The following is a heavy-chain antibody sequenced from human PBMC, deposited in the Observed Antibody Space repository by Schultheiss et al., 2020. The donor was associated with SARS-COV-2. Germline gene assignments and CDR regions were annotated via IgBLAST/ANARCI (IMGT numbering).Heavy chain of an antibody. D-gene: IGHD1-26*01. CDR2: IYYSGST. CDR3: AKERMDSGSYSGYFQH. J-gene: IGHJ1*01. CDR1: GGSISSSSYY. Sequence: SETLSLTCTVSGGSISSSSYYWGWIRQPPGKGLEWIGSIYYSGSTYYNPSLKSRVTISVDTSKNQFSLKLSSVTAADTAVYYCAKERMDSGSYSGYFQHWGQGTLVTVSS. V-gene: IGHV4-39*02.